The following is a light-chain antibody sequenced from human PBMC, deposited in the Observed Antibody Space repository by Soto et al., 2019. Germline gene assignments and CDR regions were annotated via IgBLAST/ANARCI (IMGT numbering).Light chain of an antibody. CDR1: QGIRSY. CDR2: GAS. Sequence: GDRVTITCRASQGIRSYLAWYRQRPGKAPELLIYGASTLRPGGASRFSGSGSGTEFTLTISSLQPEDFENSFCQQLNTFPPFFTFGPGTKVDI. CDR3: QQLNTFPPFFT. J-gene: IGKJ3*01. V-gene: IGKV1-9*01.